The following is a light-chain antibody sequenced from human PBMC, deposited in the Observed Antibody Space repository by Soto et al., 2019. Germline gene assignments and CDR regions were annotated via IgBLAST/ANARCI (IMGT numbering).Light chain of an antibody. CDR3: QKYTSALFT. CDR1: QGISNY. Sequence: DIEMTQSPSYLSASVGDRVTITCRASQGISNYLAWYQQKPGKVPTLLIYAASTLQSGVPSRFSGSGSGTDFTLTINSLQPEDVATYYCQKYTSALFTFGQGTRLDIK. J-gene: IGKJ5*01. CDR2: AAS. V-gene: IGKV1-27*01.